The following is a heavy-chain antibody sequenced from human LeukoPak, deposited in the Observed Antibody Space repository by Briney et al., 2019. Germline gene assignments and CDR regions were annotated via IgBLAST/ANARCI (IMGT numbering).Heavy chain of an antibody. D-gene: IGHD5-12*01. V-gene: IGHV4-59*01. J-gene: IGHJ6*02. Sequence: SETLSLTCTVSGGSISSYYWSWIRQPPGKGLEWIGSIYYSGSTNYNPSLKSRVTISVDTSKNQFSLKLSSVTAADTAVYYCARDRNSGYDLYYYYGMGVWGPGTTVTVSS. CDR1: GGSISSYY. CDR2: IYYSGST. CDR3: ARDRNSGYDLYYYYGMGV.